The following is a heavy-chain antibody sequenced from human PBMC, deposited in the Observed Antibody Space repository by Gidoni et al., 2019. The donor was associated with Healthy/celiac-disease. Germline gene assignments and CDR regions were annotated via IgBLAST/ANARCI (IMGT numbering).Heavy chain of an antibody. J-gene: IGHJ6*02. CDR1: GFTLRSYA. D-gene: IGHD3-9*01. CDR2: ISCSGGRT. V-gene: IGHV3-23*01. Sequence: EVQLLASGGGLVQPEGSLRLSCAASGFTLRSYAMRWVRQAPGKGLECVSAISCSGGRTYYADSVKGRFTISRDKSKNTLYLQMNSLRAEDTAVYYCAKAQTYYDILTGWGIPYGMDVWGQGTTVTVSS. CDR3: AKAQTYYDILTGWGIPYGMDV.